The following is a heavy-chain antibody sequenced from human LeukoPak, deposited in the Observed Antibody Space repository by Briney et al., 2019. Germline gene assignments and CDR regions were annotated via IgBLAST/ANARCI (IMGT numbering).Heavy chain of an antibody. Sequence: GGSLRLSCAASGFTFSSYAMSWVRHAPGKGLEWVSAISGSGGSTYYADSVKGRFTISRDNSKNTLYLQMNSLRAEDTAVYYCAKDTMVRGVLWGHFDYWGQGTLVTVSS. CDR2: ISGSGGST. D-gene: IGHD3-10*01. CDR1: GFTFSSYA. CDR3: AKDTMVRGVLWGHFDY. J-gene: IGHJ4*02. V-gene: IGHV3-23*01.